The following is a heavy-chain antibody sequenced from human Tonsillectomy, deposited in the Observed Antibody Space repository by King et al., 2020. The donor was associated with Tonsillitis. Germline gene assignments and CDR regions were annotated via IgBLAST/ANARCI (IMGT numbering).Heavy chain of an antibody. CDR2: ISAYNGNT. CDR3: ARVGPSRGVSYLGMDV. J-gene: IGHJ6*02. D-gene: IGHD2-2*01. V-gene: IGHV1-18*01. Sequence: QVQLVESGAEVKKPGASVKVSCKASDYTFTNYGIIWVRQAPGQGLEWMGWISAYNGNTNYAQKVQGRVTMTTDTSTSTAYMELRSLKSDDTAVYYCARVGPSRGVSYLGMDVWGQGTTVTVSS. CDR1: DYTFTNYG.